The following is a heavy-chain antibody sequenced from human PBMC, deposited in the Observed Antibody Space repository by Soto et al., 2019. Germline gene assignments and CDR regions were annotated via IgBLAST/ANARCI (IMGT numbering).Heavy chain of an antibody. J-gene: IGHJ4*02. CDR1: GFTFSTYW. Sequence: EVQLVESGGGLVQPGGSLRLSCAASGFTFSTYWMTWVRQPPGKGLEWVANMDQDGSETYYVDSVRGRFTVSRDNAKKSLYLQMKSLRVEDTAVYYCVCGGNFFIYWGQGTLVTVSP. V-gene: IGHV3-7*01. CDR3: VCGGNFFIY. CDR2: MDQDGSET. D-gene: IGHD3-16*01.